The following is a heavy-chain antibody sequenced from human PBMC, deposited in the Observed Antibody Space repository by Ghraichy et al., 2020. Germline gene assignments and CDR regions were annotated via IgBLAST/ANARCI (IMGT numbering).Heavy chain of an antibody. CDR3: ARGRLGAYRSTFNL. D-gene: IGHD1-26*01. CDR1: GFTFSSYW. CDR2: LNTDGSNM. V-gene: IGHV3-74*01. Sequence: GGSLRLSCAASGFTFSSYWMHWVRQGPGMGLVWVSRLNTDGSNMHYADSVEGRFTISRDNAQNTVYLQMNSLRAEDTAVYFCARGRLGAYRSTFNLWGQGTMVTVSS. J-gene: IGHJ3*01.